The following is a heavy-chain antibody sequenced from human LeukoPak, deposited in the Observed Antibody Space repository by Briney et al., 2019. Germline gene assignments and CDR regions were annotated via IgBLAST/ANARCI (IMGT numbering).Heavy chain of an antibody. J-gene: IGHJ6*02. D-gene: IGHD3-22*01. Sequence: ASVKVSCKASGYTFTSYGISWVRQAPGQRLEWMGWINAGNGNTKYSQKFQGRVTITRDTSASTAYMELSSLRSEDTAVYYCARDLLYNYYDSSGYSYYYYGMDVWGQGTTVTVSS. V-gene: IGHV1-3*01. CDR1: GYTFTSYG. CDR3: ARDLLYNYYDSSGYSYYYYGMDV. CDR2: INAGNGNT.